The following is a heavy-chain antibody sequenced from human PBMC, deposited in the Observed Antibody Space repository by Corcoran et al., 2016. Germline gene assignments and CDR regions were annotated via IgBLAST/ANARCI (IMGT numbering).Heavy chain of an antibody. CDR2: IKRKIDGGTT. CDR3: TTELWSGYYYGMDV. D-gene: IGHD3-3*01. CDR1: GFTFSNAW. Sequence: EVQLVESGGGLVKPGGSLRLFCAASGFTFSNAWMNWVRQAPGKGLEWVGRIKRKIDGGTTDYAAPVKGRFTISRDDSKNTLYLQMNSLKIEDTAVYYCTTELWSGYYYGMDVWGQGTTVTVSS. V-gene: IGHV3-15*07. J-gene: IGHJ6*02.